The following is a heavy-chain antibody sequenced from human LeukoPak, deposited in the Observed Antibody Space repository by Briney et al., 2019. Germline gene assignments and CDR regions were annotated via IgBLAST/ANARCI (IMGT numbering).Heavy chain of an antibody. V-gene: IGHV3-23*01. CDR1: GFTFSSYA. CDR2: ISGSGGST. Sequence: PGGSLRLSCAASGFTFSSYAMSWVRQAPGKGLEWVSAISGSGGSTYYADSVKGRFTISRDNSKNTLYLQMNSLKAEDTAVYYCTRFQWGATDAFDIWGQGTMVAVSS. D-gene: IGHD1-26*01. J-gene: IGHJ3*02. CDR3: TRFQWGATDAFDI.